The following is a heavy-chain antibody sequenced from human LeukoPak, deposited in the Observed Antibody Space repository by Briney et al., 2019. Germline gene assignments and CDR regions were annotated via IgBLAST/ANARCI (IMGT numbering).Heavy chain of an antibody. J-gene: IGHJ4*01. Sequence: GGSLRLSCAASGFTFSSSWMHWVRQAPGKGLVWVSRINGDGSNRNYADSVKGRFTISRDNAKNALYLQMDSLRAEDAAVYYCARHQDGYNAFDCWGQGTLVTVFS. CDR2: INGDGSNR. CDR1: GFTFSSSW. CDR3: ARHQDGYNAFDC. V-gene: IGHV3-74*01. D-gene: IGHD5-24*01.